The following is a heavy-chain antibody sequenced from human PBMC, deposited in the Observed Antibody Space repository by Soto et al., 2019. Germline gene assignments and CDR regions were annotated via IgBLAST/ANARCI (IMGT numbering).Heavy chain of an antibody. D-gene: IGHD1-7*01. CDR1: GFTVSSNY. CDR2: IYSGGST. J-gene: IGHJ1*01. CDR3: ARDFRITGTTYFQH. V-gene: IGHV3-53*01. Sequence: HPGGSLRLSCAASGFTVSSNYMSWVRQAPGKGLEWVSVIYSGGSTYYADSVKGRFTISRDNSKNTLYLQMNSLRAEDTAVYYCARDFRITGTTYFQHWGQGTLVTVSS.